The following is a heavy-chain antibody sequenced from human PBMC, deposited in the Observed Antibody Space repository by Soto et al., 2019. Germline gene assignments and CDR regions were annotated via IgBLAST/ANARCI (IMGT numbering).Heavy chain of an antibody. J-gene: IGHJ4*02. CDR3: ARENDYRGRSDY. Sequence: SETLSLTCAVYGGSFSGYYWSWIGQPPGKGLEWIGEINHSGSTNYNPSLKSRVTISVDTSKNQFSLKLSSVTAADTAVYYCARENDYRGRSDYWGQATLVILSS. V-gene: IGHV4-34*01. CDR1: GGSFSGYY. D-gene: IGHD4-17*01. CDR2: INHSGST.